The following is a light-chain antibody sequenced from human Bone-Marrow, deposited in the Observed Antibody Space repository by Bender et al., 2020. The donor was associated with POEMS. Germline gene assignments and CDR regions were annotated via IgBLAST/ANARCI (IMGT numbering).Light chain of an antibody. Sequence: QSVMTQPPSVSGAPGQRVTISCLGSSSNIEGNTVNWYQHLQGTTPKLLIFNNDQRPSGVPDRFSGSKSGTSASLAISGLRSEDEAHYYCAAWDDRPSGAWVFGGGTKLTVL. V-gene: IGLV1-44*01. J-gene: IGLJ3*02. CDR2: NND. CDR3: AAWDDRPSGAWV. CDR1: SSNIEGNT.